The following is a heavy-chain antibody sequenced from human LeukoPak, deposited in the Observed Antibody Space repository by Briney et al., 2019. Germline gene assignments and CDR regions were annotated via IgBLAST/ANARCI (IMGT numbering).Heavy chain of an antibody. V-gene: IGHV3-23*01. D-gene: IGHD6-6*01. CDR2: ISGSGGST. CDR1: GFTFSSYA. J-gene: IGHJ6*02. CDR3: AKRIAAGIRVHYYYGMDV. Sequence: HPGGSLRLSCAASGFTFSSYAMSWVRQAPGKGLEWVSAISGSGGSTYYADSVKGRFTISRDNSKNTLYLQMNSLRAEDTAVYYCAKRIAAGIRVHYYYGMDVWGQGTTVTVSS.